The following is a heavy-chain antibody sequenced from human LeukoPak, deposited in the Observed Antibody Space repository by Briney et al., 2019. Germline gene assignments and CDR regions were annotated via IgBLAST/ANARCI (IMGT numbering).Heavy chain of an antibody. V-gene: IGHV1-18*01. CDR3: ARDAQGGSYHGY. D-gene: IGHD1-26*01. Sequence: ASVKVSCKASGYTFTSYGISWVRQAPGQGLEWMGWISAYNGNTNYAQKLQGRATMTTDTSTSTAYMELRSLRSDDTAVYYCARDAQGGSYHGYWGQGTLVTVSS. CDR2: ISAYNGNT. J-gene: IGHJ4*02. CDR1: GYTFTSYG.